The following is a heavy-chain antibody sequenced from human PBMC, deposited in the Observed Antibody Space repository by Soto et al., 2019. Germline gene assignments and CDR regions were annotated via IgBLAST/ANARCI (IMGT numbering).Heavy chain of an antibody. V-gene: IGHV3-72*01. CDR3: ARVTVGTYYFDY. D-gene: IGHD3-16*01. J-gene: IGHJ4*02. Sequence: GESLKISCAASGFTFGNNYMDWVSQAPGKGLEWVCRTRDKTNGYTTGYAASVKGRFTISRDESKSSLYLQMNSLKSEDTAVYYCARVTVGTYYFDYWGQGTLVTVSS. CDR1: GFTFGNNY. CDR2: TRDKTNGYTT.